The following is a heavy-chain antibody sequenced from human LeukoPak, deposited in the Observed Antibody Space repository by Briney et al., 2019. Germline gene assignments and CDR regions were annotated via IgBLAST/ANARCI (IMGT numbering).Heavy chain of an antibody. CDR1: GYTFTSYG. D-gene: IGHD6-19*01. CDR2: ISAYNGNT. Sequence: GASVKVSCKTSGYTFTSYGIIWVRQAPGQGLEWMGWISAYNGNTNYAQKVQGRVTMTTDTSTSTAYMELRSLRSDDTAVYYCARGLQENLAWLTAFSAFDIWGQGTMVTVSS. J-gene: IGHJ3*02. V-gene: IGHV1-18*01. CDR3: ARGLQENLAWLTAFSAFDI.